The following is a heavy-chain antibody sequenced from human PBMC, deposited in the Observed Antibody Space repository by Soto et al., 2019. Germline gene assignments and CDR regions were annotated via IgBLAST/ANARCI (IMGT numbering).Heavy chain of an antibody. V-gene: IGHV3-23*01. CDR1: GFTFSSYG. Sequence: GGSLRLSCAASGFTFSSYGMFWVRQAPGKGLEWLSAISGSGASTYFADSVKGRFTISRDNSKNTLYLQMNSLRAEDTAVYYCAKRDGDCTNSRCSTYFRHWGQGTLVTVSS. CDR2: ISGSGAST. CDR3: AKRDGDCTNSRCSTYFRH. D-gene: IGHD2-8*01. J-gene: IGHJ1*01.